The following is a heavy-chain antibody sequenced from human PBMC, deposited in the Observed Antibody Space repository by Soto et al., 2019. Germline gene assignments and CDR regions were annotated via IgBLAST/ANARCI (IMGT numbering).Heavy chain of an antibody. CDR2: IIPIFGTA. J-gene: IGHJ4*02. D-gene: IGHD5-12*01. CDR1: GGTFSSYA. CDR3: ARGDLYSGYDYAQADY. V-gene: IGHV1-69*12. Sequence: QVQLVQSGAEEKKPGSSVKVSCKASGGTFSSYAISWVRQAPGQGLEWMGGIIPIFGTANYAQKFQGRVTITADESTNTAYMEQSSLRTEDTAVYYCARGDLYSGYDYAQADYWGQGTLVTVSS.